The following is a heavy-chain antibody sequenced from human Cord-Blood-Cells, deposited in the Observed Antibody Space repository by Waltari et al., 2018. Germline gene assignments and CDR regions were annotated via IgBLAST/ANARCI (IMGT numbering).Heavy chain of an antibody. D-gene: IGHD3-16*01. CDR3: ARRIASGGWWNDWFDP. CDR1: GGTFSSYA. CDR2: IIPIFGTA. Sequence: QVQLVQSGAEVKKPGSSVKVSCKASGGTFSSYAISWVRQAPGQGLEWMEGIIPIFGTAKYAQKFQGRDTITADESTSTAYMELSSLRSEDTAVYYCARRIASGGWWNDWFDPWGQGTLVTVSS. V-gene: IGHV1-69*01. J-gene: IGHJ5*02.